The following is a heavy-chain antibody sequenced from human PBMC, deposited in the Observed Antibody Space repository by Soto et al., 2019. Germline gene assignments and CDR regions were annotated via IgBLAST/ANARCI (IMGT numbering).Heavy chain of an antibody. CDR2: ISGNGVYT. CDR3: IKEYDSSSYFDY. V-gene: IGHV3-64D*08. CDR1: GFTFRNYG. D-gene: IGHD6-6*01. Sequence: GGSLRLSCSASGFTFRNYGMHWVRQAPGKGLEYVSSISGNGVYTYYAGSVKGRFTISRDNSKNTLYLQMSSLRAEDTAVYYCIKEYDSSSYFDYWGQGTLVTVSS. J-gene: IGHJ4*02.